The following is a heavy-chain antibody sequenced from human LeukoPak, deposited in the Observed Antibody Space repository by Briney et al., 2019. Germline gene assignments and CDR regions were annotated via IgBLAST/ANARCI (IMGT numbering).Heavy chain of an antibody. Sequence: GGSLRLSCAASGFTVSSYSMNWVRQAPGKGLEWVSYISSSSSTIYYADSVKGRFTISRDNAKNSLYLQMNSLRAEDTAVYYCARDYYDSSGYPTPNAFDIWGQGTMVTVSS. J-gene: IGHJ3*02. V-gene: IGHV3-48*04. CDR3: ARDYYDSSGYPTPNAFDI. D-gene: IGHD3-22*01. CDR2: ISSSSSTI. CDR1: GFTVSSYS.